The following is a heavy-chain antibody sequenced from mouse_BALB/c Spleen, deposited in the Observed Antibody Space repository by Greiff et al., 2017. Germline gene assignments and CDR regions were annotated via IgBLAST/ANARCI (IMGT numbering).Heavy chain of an antibody. CDR3: ARLRFYAMDY. D-gene: IGHD1-1*01. Sequence: EVKLVESGGGLVKPGGSLKLSCAASGFTFSDYYMYWVRQTPEKRLEWVATISDGGSYTYYPDSVKGRFTISRDNAKNNLYLQMSSLKSEDTAMYYCARLRFYAMDYWGQGTSVTVSS. J-gene: IGHJ4*01. V-gene: IGHV5-4*02. CDR1: GFTFSDYY. CDR2: ISDGGSYT.